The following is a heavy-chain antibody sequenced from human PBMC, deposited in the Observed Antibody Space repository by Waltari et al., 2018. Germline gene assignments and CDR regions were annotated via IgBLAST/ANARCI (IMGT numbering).Heavy chain of an antibody. J-gene: IGHJ4*02. CDR1: GYSISSGYY. D-gene: IGHD3-10*01. CDR3: AREEVVRGVIPLIDY. V-gene: IGHV4-38-2*02. Sequence: QVQLQESGPGLVKPSETLSLTCAVSGYSISSGYYWSWIRHPPGQVLEWIGSIYHSGSTYYNPSLKSRVTISVDTSKNQFSLKLSSVTAADTAVYYCAREEVVRGVIPLIDYWGQGTLVTVSS. CDR2: IYHSGST.